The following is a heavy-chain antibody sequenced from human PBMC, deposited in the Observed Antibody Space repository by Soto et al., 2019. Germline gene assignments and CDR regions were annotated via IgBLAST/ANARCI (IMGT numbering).Heavy chain of an antibody. CDR2: INHSGST. Sequence: SETLSLTCAVYGGSFSGYYWSWIRQPPGKGLEWIGEINHSGSTNYNPSLKSRVTISVDTSKNQFSLKLSSVTAADTAVYYCARVQLWMPLWYFDYWGQGTLVTVSS. J-gene: IGHJ4*02. D-gene: IGHD7-27*01. CDR1: GGSFSGYY. V-gene: IGHV4-34*01. CDR3: ARVQLWMPLWYFDY.